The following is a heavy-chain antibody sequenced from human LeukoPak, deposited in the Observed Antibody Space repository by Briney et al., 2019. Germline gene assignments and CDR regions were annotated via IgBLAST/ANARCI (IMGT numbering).Heavy chain of an antibody. Sequence: GGSLRLSCAASGFTFSDHYLDWVRQATGKGLEWVGRSKNKANSYTTEYAASVKDRFAISRDDSKNSLYLQMNSLRAEDTAVYYCANPHGIRHRQILGMSYFDYWGQGTLVTVSS. CDR1: GFTFSDHY. CDR3: ANPHGIRHRQILGMSYFDY. J-gene: IGHJ4*02. V-gene: IGHV3-72*01. CDR2: SKNKANSYTT. D-gene: IGHD7-27*01.